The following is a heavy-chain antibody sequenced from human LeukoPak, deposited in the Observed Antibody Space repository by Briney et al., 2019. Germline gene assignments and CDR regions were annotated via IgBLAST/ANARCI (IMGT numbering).Heavy chain of an antibody. CDR1: GYTFTSYY. CDR3: ARDSSGWYHWFDP. D-gene: IGHD6-19*01. J-gene: IGHJ5*02. V-gene: IGHV1-8*02. CDR2: MNPNSGNT. Sequence: ASVKVSCKASGYTFTSYYMHWVRQAPGQGLEWMGWMNPNSGNTVYAQKFQDRVTMTRNTSISTAYMELSSLRSEDTAVYYCARDSSGWYHWFDPWGQGTLVTVSS.